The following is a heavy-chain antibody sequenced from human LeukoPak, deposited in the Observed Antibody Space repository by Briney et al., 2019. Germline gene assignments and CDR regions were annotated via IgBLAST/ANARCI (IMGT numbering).Heavy chain of an antibody. J-gene: IGHJ3*02. D-gene: IGHD1-14*01. CDR2: ISSSSSYI. CDR1: GFTFSSYS. CDR3: ARARRGLRDAFDI. Sequence: GGSLRLSCAASGFTFSSYSMNWVRQAPGKGLEWVSSISSSSSYIYYADSVKGRFTISRDNAENSLYLQMNSLRAEDTAVYYCARARRGLRDAFDIWGQGTMVTVSS. V-gene: IGHV3-21*01.